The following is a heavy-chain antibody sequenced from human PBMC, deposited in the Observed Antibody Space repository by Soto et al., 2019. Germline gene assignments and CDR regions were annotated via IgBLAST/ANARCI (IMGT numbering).Heavy chain of an antibody. J-gene: IGHJ6*02. Sequence: GGSLRLSCAASGFTFSSYSMNWVRQAPGKGLEWVSYISSSSSTIYYADSVKGRFTISRDNAKNSLYLQMNSLRDEDTAVYYCARVGYCSGGSCYPSTANYYGMDVWGQGTTVTVSS. V-gene: IGHV3-48*02. D-gene: IGHD2-15*01. CDR2: ISSSSSTI. CDR3: ARVGYCSGGSCYPSTANYYGMDV. CDR1: GFTFSSYS.